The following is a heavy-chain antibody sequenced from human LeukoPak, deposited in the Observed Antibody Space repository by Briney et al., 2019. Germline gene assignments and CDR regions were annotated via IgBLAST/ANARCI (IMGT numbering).Heavy chain of an antibody. CDR1: GYTFTSYG. V-gene: IGHV1-8*03. CDR2: MNPNSGNT. J-gene: IGHJ4*02. CDR3: ASGGADSSGYYPSFDY. Sequence: ASVKVSCKASGYTFTSYGINWVRQATGQGLEWMGWMNPNSGNTGYAQKFQGRVTITRNTSISTAYMELSSLRSEDTAVYYCASGGADSSGYYPSFDYWGQGTLVTVSS. D-gene: IGHD3-22*01.